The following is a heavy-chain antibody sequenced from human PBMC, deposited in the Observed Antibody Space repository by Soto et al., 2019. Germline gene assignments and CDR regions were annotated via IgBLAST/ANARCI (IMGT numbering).Heavy chain of an antibody. J-gene: IGHJ6*02. D-gene: IGHD3-10*01. V-gene: IGHV1-69*01. Sequence: QVQVVQSGVEVRRPGSSVKVSCKASGDTFKNCVISWVRQAPVQGLEWMGGIIPLFGTTDFAQRFQARLTITTDDSTTTAYMELGRLRSEDTATYYCAAELGFGKLSVVWGQGTTVIVSS. CDR2: IIPLFGTT. CDR3: AAELGFGKLSVV. CDR1: GDTFKNCV.